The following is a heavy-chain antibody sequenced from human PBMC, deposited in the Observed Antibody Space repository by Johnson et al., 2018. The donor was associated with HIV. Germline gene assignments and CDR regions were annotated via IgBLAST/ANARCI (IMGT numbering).Heavy chain of an antibody. Sequence: VHLVESGGGVVRPGESLRLSCAASGFTFDDYGMSWVRQGPGKGLEWVSGINWNGGSIGYADSVKGRFTISRDNATNSLYLQMNSLRPEDTAVYYCAKETRDSRSAFDIWGQGTMVTVSS. CDR2: INWNGGSI. D-gene: IGHD3-22*01. CDR1: GFTFDDYG. CDR3: AKETRDSRSAFDI. J-gene: IGHJ3*02. V-gene: IGHV3-20*04.